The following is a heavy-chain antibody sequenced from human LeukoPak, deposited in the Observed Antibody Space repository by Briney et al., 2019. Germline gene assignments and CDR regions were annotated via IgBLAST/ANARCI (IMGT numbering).Heavy chain of an antibody. J-gene: IGHJ4*02. CDR3: SRSGDQNPGDY. CDR2: IRSKAYGGTT. D-gene: IGHD2-21*02. Sequence: GGSLRLSCTASGFTFGDYGMSWFRQAPGKGLEWVGFIRSKAYGGTTEYAASVKGRFTISRDDSQSVADLQMNNLKTADTAVYYCSRSGDQNPGDYWGQGTLVTVSS. V-gene: IGHV3-49*03. CDR1: GFTFGDYG.